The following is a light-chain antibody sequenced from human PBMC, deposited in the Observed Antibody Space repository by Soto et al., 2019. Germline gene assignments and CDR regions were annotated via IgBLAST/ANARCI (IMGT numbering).Light chain of an antibody. CDR1: QSVSSY. V-gene: IGKV3-11*01. Sequence: EIVLTQSPATLSLSPGERATLSCRASQSVSSYLAWYQQKPGQAPRLLIYDASNRATGIPARFSGSGSGTDFTLTISSLQSEDFAIYYCLQYDTWPPGTFGQGTKVDIK. CDR3: LQYDTWPPGT. CDR2: DAS. J-gene: IGKJ1*01.